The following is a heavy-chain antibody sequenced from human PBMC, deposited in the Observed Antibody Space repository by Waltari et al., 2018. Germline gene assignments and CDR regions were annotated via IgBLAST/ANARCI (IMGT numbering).Heavy chain of an antibody. J-gene: IGHJ4*02. CDR3: ALRSPSIAARPEVDY. CDR2: INHSGST. D-gene: IGHD6-6*01. Sequence: QVQLQQWGAGLLKPSETLSLTCAVYGGSFSGYYWSWIRQPPGKGLEWSGEINHSGSTNDNPSLKSRVTISVDTAKNQFSLKLSSGTAADTAVYYCALRSPSIAARPEVDYWGQGTLVTVSS. V-gene: IGHV4-34*01. CDR1: GGSFSGYY.